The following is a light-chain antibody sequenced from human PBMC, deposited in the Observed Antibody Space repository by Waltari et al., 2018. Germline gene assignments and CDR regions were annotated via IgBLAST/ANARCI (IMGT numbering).Light chain of an antibody. CDR1: SLRNYY. V-gene: IGLV3-19*01. J-gene: IGLJ3*02. CDR3: SSRDSSGNVM. CDR2: DKS. Sequence: SSELTQGPAVSVALGQKVWLTCQGDSLRNYYVSWYQQQLGQVPKLVIFDKSARPSGIPDRCSGSSSGNTASLTIPGAQAEDEGDYYCSSRDSSGNVMFGGGTKVTVL.